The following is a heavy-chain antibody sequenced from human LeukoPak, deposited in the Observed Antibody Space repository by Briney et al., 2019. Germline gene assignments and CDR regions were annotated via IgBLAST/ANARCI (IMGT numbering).Heavy chain of an antibody. CDR1: GVSIADYY. V-gene: IGHV4-59*08. D-gene: IGHD3-10*01. CDR3: ARHSRWPRYGSGNNWCDT. J-gene: IGHJ5*02. CDR2: IYYSGTT. Sequence: KPSETLSLTCTVSGVSIADYYWSWLRQPPGKGLEWIAYIYYSGTTIYNPSLKCRVNISIDTPNQQFSLSLTSVTAADTALYFCARHSRWPRYGSGNNWCDTWGQGNLVRV.